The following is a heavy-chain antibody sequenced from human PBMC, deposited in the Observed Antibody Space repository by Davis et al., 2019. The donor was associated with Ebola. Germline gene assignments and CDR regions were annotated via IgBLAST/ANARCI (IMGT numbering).Heavy chain of an antibody. CDR1: GYTFTGYY. D-gene: IGHD6-19*01. CDR2: INPNSGGT. CDR3: ARPLDSSGPKMSWYFDL. V-gene: IGHV1-2*02. Sequence: ASVKVSCKASGYTFTGYYMHWVRQAPGQGLEWMGWINPNSGGTNYAQKFQGRVTMTRDTSISTAYMELSRLRSDDTAVYYCARPLDSSGPKMSWYFDLWGRGTLVTVSS. J-gene: IGHJ2*01.